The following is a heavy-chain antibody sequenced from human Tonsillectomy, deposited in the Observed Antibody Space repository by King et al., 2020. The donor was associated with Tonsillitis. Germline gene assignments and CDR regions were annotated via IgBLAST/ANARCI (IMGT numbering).Heavy chain of an antibody. J-gene: IGHJ5*02. CDR2: IRSKAYGGTT. Sequence: VQLVESGGGLVQPGRSLRLSCTTSEFTFGDYAMSWVRQAPGKGLEWVGFIRSKAYGGTTEYAASVKGRFTISRDDSKSIAYLQMNSLKTEDTAVYYCTREGNYYAGSGYPHNWFDPWGQGTLVTVSS. CDR1: EFTFGDYA. CDR3: TREGNYYAGSGYPHNWFDP. V-gene: IGHV3-49*04. D-gene: IGHD3-22*01.